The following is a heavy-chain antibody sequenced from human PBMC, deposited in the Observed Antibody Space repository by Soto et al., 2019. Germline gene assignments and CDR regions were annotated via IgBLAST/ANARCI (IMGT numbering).Heavy chain of an antibody. D-gene: IGHD3-9*01. CDR3: ARDWETSATGLIDS. V-gene: IGHV3-23*01. CDR2: ITGSGGSA. CDR1: GFTFSSYA. J-gene: IGHJ4*02. Sequence: EVQLLESGGAFTQPGGSLRLSCAASGFTFSSYAMSWVRQAPGKGLEWVSTITGSGGSAYYADSVKGRFTISRAYSKNTLYLQTSSLTTDDTAMYYCARDWETSATGLIDSWGQGTLVTVSS.